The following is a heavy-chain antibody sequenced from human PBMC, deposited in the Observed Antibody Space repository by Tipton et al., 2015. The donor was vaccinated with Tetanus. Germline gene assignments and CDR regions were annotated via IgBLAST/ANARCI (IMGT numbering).Heavy chain of an antibody. J-gene: IGHJ4*02. V-gene: IGHV4-39*01. CDR1: GGSISGSSYY. CDR3: ARHPPPYYYGSGSYLDY. D-gene: IGHD3-10*01. Sequence: TLSLTCSVSGGSISGSSYYWSWIRQPPGKALEWIGSIYYSGSTFYHPSLQSRFTISVDTSKNQFSLRLSSVTAADTAVYFCARHPPPYYYGSGSYLDYWGQGTPVTVSS. CDR2: IYYSGST.